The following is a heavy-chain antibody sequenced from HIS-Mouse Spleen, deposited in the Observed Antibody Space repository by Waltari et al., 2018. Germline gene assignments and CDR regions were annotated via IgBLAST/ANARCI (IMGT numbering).Heavy chain of an antibody. CDR2: IYNSGSS. Sequence: QVQLQESGPGLVKPSETLSLTCTVSGGSISSYYWSWIRQPAGKGLEWIGRIYNSGSSNSNRSLQMRGTMSGDTSKNQFSLKLSSGTAADTAVYYCARDFHDFWSGYYGGDKKHDAFDIWGQGTMVTVSS. CDR3: ARDFHDFWSGYYGGDKKHDAFDI. V-gene: IGHV4-4*07. CDR1: GGSISSYY. J-gene: IGHJ3*02. D-gene: IGHD3-3*01.